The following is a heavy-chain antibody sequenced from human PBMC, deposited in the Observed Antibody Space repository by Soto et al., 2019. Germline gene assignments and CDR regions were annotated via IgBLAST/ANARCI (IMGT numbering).Heavy chain of an antibody. Sequence: GGSLRLSCAASGFTFSDHYRDWVRQAPGKGLEWVSAISGSGGSTYYADSVKGRFTISRDNSKNTLYLQMNSLRAEDTAVYYCAKEEDYGDYFGYWGQGTLVTVSS. D-gene: IGHD4-17*01. CDR1: GFTFSDHY. CDR3: AKEEDYGDYFGY. CDR2: ISGSGGST. V-gene: IGHV3-23*01. J-gene: IGHJ4*02.